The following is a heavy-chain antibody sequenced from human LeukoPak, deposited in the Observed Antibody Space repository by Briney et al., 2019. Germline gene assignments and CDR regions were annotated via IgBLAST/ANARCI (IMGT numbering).Heavy chain of an antibody. CDR1: GFTFSRYW. CDR2: IKEDGSVK. CDR3: ARASYCSGGSCYSDY. Sequence: GGSLRLSCAASGFTFSRYWMSWVRQAPGKGLEWVANIKEDGSVKYYVESVKGRFTISRDNAKNSLYLQMNSLRAEDTAVYYCARASYCSGGSCYSDYWGQGTLVTVSS. J-gene: IGHJ4*02. V-gene: IGHV3-7*05. D-gene: IGHD2-15*01.